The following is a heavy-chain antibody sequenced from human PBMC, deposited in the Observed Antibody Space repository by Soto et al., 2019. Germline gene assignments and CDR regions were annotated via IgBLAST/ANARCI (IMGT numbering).Heavy chain of an antibody. V-gene: IGHV1-18*01. J-gene: IGHJ5*02. CDR2: ISAYNGNT. CDR1: GYTFTSYG. CDR3: ARGFHYYDFWSGYYTPYNLFDP. Sequence: GASVKVSCKASGYTFTSYGISWVRQAPGQGLEWMGWISAYNGNTNYAQKLQGRVTMTTDTSTSTAYMELRSLRSDDTAVYYCARGFHYYDFWSGYYTPYNLFDPWGQGTLVTVSS. D-gene: IGHD3-3*01.